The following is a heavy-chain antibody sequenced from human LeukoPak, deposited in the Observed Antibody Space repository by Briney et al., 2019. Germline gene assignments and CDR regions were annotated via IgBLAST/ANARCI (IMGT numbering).Heavy chain of an antibody. Sequence: GGSLRLSCAASGFIFNDHGMSWVRQVPGKGLEWVSGINWNGGSTGYADSVKGRFIISRDNAKNSLYLQMNSLRVEDTALYYCARRSTGRAGYYFDYWGQGTLVTVSS. J-gene: IGHJ4*02. CDR1: GFIFNDHG. V-gene: IGHV3-20*04. D-gene: IGHD3-10*01. CDR2: INWNGGST. CDR3: ARRSTGRAGYYFDY.